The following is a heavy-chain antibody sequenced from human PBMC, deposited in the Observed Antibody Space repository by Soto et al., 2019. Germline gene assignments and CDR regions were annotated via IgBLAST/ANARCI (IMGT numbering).Heavy chain of an antibody. CDR3: AKSIEARVMYNWFDP. V-gene: IGHV3-30*18. Sequence: GSLRLSCAASGFTFSSYGMHWVRQAPGKGLEWVAVISYDGSNKYYADSVKGRFTISRDNSKNTLYLQMNSLRAEDTAVYYCAKSIEARVMYNWFDPWGQGTLVTVSS. CDR2: ISYDGSNK. CDR1: GFTFSSYG. D-gene: IGHD6-6*01. J-gene: IGHJ5*02.